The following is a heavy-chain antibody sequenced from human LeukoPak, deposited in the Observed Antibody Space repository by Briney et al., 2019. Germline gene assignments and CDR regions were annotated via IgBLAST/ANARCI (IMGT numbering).Heavy chain of an antibody. CDR3: AKECRRSSSIDY. CDR2: ISYDGSNK. CDR1: GFSFSYYG. Sequence: PGGSLRLSCAASGFSFSYYGMHWVRQAPGKGLEWVAVISYDGSNKYYADSVKGRFTISRDNSKNTLYLQMNSLRAEDTAVYYCAKECRRSSSIDYWGQGTLVTVSS. V-gene: IGHV3-30*18. J-gene: IGHJ4*02. D-gene: IGHD6-13*01.